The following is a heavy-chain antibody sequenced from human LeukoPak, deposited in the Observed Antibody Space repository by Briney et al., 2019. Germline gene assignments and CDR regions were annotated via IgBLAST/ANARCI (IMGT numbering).Heavy chain of an antibody. J-gene: IGHJ6*03. Sequence: AGGSLRLSCAASGFTFSSHGMHWVRQAPVKGLEWVAFIRYDGTYKYYGDSVKGRFTISRDNSRNTLYLQMNSLRAEDTAVYYCAKVRPVLLRGNYMDVWGKGTTVTVSS. CDR1: GFTFSSHG. D-gene: IGHD3-10*01. CDR2: IRYDGTYK. V-gene: IGHV3-30*02. CDR3: AKVRPVLLRGNYMDV.